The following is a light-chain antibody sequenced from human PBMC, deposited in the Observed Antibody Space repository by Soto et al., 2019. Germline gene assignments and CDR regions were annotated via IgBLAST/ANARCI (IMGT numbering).Light chain of an antibody. CDR3: QQYGSSGT. CDR2: GAS. V-gene: IGKV3-20*01. J-gene: IGKJ1*01. CDR1: QSVNNNY. Sequence: EIVLTQSPCTLSLSPGERATLSCRASQSVNNNYLAWYKQKPGQAPSRLIYGASNSATAIPDRFSGSGSVADFTLTISRLEPEDCAVYYCQQYGSSGTFGQGTNVEIK.